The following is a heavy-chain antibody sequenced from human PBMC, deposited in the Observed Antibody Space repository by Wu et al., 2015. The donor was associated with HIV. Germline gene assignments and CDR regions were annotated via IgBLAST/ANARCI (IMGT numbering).Heavy chain of an antibody. CDR2: IIPIFNIV. J-gene: IGHJ5*02. V-gene: IGHV1-69*13. D-gene: IGHD1-14*01. CDR3: ATGTATLRNHNWFDP. CDR1: GGIFSSYT. Sequence: QVQLVQSGAEVKKPGSSVKISCQTSGGIFSSYTITWVRQAPGQGLEWMGRIIPIFNIVDYAQRFEGRLTITADDSTSTAYMELNSLRSEDTAVYYCATGTATLRNHNWFDPWGQGTLVTVSS.